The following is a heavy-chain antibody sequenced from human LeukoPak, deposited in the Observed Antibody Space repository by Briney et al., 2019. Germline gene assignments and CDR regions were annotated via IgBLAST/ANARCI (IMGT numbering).Heavy chain of an antibody. CDR2: ISSSSSTI. V-gene: IGHV3-48*04. Sequence: GGSLRLSCAATGFTFSSYSMNWVRQAPGKGPEWVSYISSSSSTIYYADSVKGRFTISRDNAKNSLYLQMNSLRAEDTAVYYCARMSRSSTTPYYMDVWGKGTTVTVSS. CDR1: GFTFSSYS. CDR3: ARMSRSSTTPYYMDV. D-gene: IGHD2-2*01. J-gene: IGHJ6*04.